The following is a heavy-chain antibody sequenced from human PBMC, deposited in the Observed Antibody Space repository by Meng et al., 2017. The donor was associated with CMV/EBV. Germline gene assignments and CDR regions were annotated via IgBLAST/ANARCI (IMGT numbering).Heavy chain of an antibody. V-gene: IGHV3-30*19. D-gene: IGHD6-13*01. CDR1: GFTFSSYG. CDR2: ISYDGSNK. J-gene: IGHJ6*02. CDR3: ARDGYSSSWYGPGYYYYYYGMDV. Sequence: GGSLRLSCAASGFTFSSYGMHWVRQAPGKGLEWVAVISYDGSNKYYADSVKGRFTISRDNSKNTLYLQMNSLRAEDTAVYYCARDGYSSSWYGPGYYYYYYGMDVWGQGTTVTVSS.